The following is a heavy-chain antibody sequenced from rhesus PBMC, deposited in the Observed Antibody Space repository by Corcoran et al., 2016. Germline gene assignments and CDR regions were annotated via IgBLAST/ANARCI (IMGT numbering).Heavy chain of an antibody. D-gene: IGHD6-31*01. J-gene: IGHJ4*01. CDR3: ARDRGSGWPGFDY. Sequence: QVQLQESGPGLVKPSETLSLTCAVSGGSVSSSNWWSWIRQPPGKGLEWIGYIYGGGGGTNDNPSLKNLVTISLDTSQNQFSLELSSVTAADTAVYYCARDRGSGWPGFDYWGQGVLVTVSS. V-gene: IGHV4-106*01. CDR2: IYGGGGGT. CDR1: GGSVSSSNW.